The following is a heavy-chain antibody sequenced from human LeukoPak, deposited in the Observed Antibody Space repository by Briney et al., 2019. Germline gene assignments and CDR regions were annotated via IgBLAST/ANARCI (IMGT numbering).Heavy chain of an antibody. CDR2: ISTSSTYI. CDR1: GFTFSSYS. V-gene: IGHV3-21*01. CDR3: AREEPVGFGESH. J-gene: IGHJ4*02. D-gene: IGHD3-10*01. Sequence: GGSLRLSCEASGFTFSSYSMNWVRQAPGKGLEWVSSISTSSTYIYYADSVKGRFTISRDSAKNSLYLQMNSLRAEDTAVYYCAREEPVGFGESHWGQGTLVTVSS.